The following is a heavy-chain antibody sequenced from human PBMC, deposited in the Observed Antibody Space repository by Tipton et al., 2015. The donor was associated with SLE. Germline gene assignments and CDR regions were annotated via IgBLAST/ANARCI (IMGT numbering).Heavy chain of an antibody. D-gene: IGHD1-14*01. J-gene: IGHJ4*02. Sequence: TLSLTCAVSGYSISSGYYWGWIRQSPVKGLEWIGIDYRTAYYNPSLKSRVTVSVETSKNEVSLKLNSVTASDTAVYYCVSGVGNTGRFHYWGQGALVTVSS. CDR3: VSGVGNTGRFHY. V-gene: IGHV4-38-2*01. CDR1: GYSISSGYY. CDR2: DYRTA.